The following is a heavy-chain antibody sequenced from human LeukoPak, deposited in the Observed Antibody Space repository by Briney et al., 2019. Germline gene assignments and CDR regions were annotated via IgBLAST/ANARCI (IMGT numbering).Heavy chain of an antibody. CDR1: GYTFTSYD. Sequence: PWASVKVSCKASGYTFTSYDINWVRQATGQGLEWMGWMNPNSGNTGYAQKFQGRVTMTRNTSISTAYLELSSLRSEDTAVYYCAREPPPHFWSGYRVGMDVWGQGTTVTVSS. J-gene: IGHJ6*02. D-gene: IGHD3-3*02. V-gene: IGHV1-8*01. CDR2: MNPNSGNT. CDR3: AREPPPHFWSGYRVGMDV.